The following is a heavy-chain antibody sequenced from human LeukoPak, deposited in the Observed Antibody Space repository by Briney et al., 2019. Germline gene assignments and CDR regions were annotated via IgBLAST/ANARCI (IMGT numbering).Heavy chain of an antibody. CDR3: ATSRSKYDAFDI. J-gene: IGHJ3*02. CDR2: ISGSGGST. V-gene: IGHV3-23*01. D-gene: IGHD2-2*01. Sequence: GGSLRFSCAASGFTFSSYGMSWVRQAPGKGLEWVSAISGSGGSTYYADSVKGRFTISRDNAKNSLYLQMNSLRAEDTAVYYCATSRSKYDAFDIWGQGTMVTVSS. CDR1: GFTFSSYG.